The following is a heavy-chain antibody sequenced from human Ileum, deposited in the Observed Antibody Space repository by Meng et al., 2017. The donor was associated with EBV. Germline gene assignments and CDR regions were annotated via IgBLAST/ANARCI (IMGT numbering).Heavy chain of an antibody. CDR2: ISQSGST. V-gene: IGHV4-4*02. D-gene: IGHD7-27*01. CDR1: GGSITNDNW. CDR3: AKRTGDRGDYFDY. Sequence: LQESGLRVVKPSGTLTLTCAGSGGSITNDNWSWVRQPPGQGLEWIGEISQSGSTYYNPSLKSRVTISGDKSKNNFSLRLSSVTAADTAVYYCAKRTGDRGDYFDYWGQGALVTVSS. J-gene: IGHJ4*02.